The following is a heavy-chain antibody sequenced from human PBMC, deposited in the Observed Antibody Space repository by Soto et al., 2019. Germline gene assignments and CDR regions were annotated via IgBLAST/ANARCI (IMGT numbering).Heavy chain of an antibody. Sequence: EVQLVESGGGLVQPGGSLRLSCAASGFTFSSYSMTWVGQAPGKGLEWVSYISSSSSTISYGDPVKGRFTISRDNAKKSLYLQMNSPRDADKAVYYCTRDNLLAVAGSCWYFYLWGRVNLVTVSS. CDR2: ISSSSSTI. D-gene: IGHD6-19*01. V-gene: IGHV3-48*02. J-gene: IGHJ2*01. CDR3: TRDNLLAVAGSCWYFYL. CDR1: GFTFSSYS.